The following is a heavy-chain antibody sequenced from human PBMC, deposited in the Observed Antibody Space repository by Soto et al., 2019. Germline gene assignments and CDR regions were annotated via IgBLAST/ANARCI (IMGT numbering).Heavy chain of an antibody. CDR3: ARGRYGYSGSGAKEGNWFDP. J-gene: IGHJ5*02. V-gene: IGHV4-34*01. CDR1: GGSFSGYY. D-gene: IGHD1-26*01. CDR2: INHSGST. Sequence: QVQLQQWGAGLLKPSETLSLTCAVYGGSFSGYYWSWIRQPPGKGLEWIGEINHSGSTNYNPSLKRRVTISVDTSKNQFSQKLRSVTAADTAVYYCARGRYGYSGSGAKEGNWFDPWGQGTLVTVSS.